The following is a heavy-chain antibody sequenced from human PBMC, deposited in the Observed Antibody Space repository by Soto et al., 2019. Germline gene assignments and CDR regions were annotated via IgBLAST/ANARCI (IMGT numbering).Heavy chain of an antibody. CDR2: IYYSGST. D-gene: IGHD4-4*01. V-gene: IGHV4-61*01. CDR1: GGSVSSGSYY. CDR3: SRDSDYSNGGWFDP. J-gene: IGHJ5*02. Sequence: QVQLQESGPGLVKPSETLSLTCTVSGGSVSSGSYYWSWILQPPGKGLEWIGYIYYSGSTNYNPSLKSRVTISVDTSKNQFALKLSSVTAADTAVYYCSRDSDYSNGGWFDPWGQGTLVTVSS.